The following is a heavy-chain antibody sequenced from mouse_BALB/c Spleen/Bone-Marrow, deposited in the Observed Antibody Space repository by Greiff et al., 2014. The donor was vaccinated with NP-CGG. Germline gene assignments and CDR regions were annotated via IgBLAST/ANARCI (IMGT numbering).Heavy chain of an antibody. D-gene: IGHD3-1*01. CDR2: ILPGSGST. J-gene: IGHJ3*01. CDR3: ARELGLRLAY. Sequence: VQRVESGAELMKPGASVKISCKATGYTFSSYWIEWVKQRPGHGLEWIGEILPGSGSTNYNEKFKGKATFTADTSSNTAYMRLSSLTSEDSAVYYCARELGLRLAYWGQGTLVTVSA. V-gene: IGHV1-9*01. CDR1: GYTFSSYW.